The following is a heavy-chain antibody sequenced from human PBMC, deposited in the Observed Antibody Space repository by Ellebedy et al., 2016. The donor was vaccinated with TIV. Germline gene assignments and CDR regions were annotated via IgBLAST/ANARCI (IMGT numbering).Heavy chain of an antibody. CDR2: ISGSDGTT. CDR1: GFTFSTYA. J-gene: IGHJ4*02. V-gene: IGHV3-23*01. CDR3: AKEVVRGVIMPIDY. D-gene: IGHD3-10*01. Sequence: GESLKISXVASGFTFSTYAMNWVRQAPGKGLEWVSLISGSDGTTYYADSVKGRFTIYRDNSKDTLYLQMNSLRAEDTAVYYCAKEVVRGVIMPIDYWGQGTLVTVAS.